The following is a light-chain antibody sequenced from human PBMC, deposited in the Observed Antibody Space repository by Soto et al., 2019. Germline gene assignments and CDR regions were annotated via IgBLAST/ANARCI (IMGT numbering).Light chain of an antibody. V-gene: IGLV2-11*01. J-gene: IGLJ1*01. CDR1: SSDVGGYSY. CDR3: CSYTGRYSYA. CDR2: DVT. Sequence: QSVLTQPHSVSGSPGHSVTISCTGTSSDVGGYSYVSWYQQHPGKAPQLIIYDVTERPSGVPDRFSGSKSGNTASLTISGLQAEDEADYYCCSYTGRYSYASGIVTKVTLL.